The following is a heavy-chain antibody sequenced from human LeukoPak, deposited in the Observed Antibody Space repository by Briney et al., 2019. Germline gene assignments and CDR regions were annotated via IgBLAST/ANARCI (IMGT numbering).Heavy chain of an antibody. D-gene: IGHD6-19*01. J-gene: IGHJ6*02. V-gene: IGHV3-11*01. Sequence: GGSPRLSCAASGFTFSDYYMSWIRQAPGKGLEWVSYISSSGSTIYYADSVKGRFTISRDNAKNSLYLQMNSLRAEDTAVYYCARDSSGWYGYYYYGMDVWGQGTTVTVSS. CDR3: ARDSSGWYGYYYYGMDV. CDR1: GFTFSDYY. CDR2: ISSSGSTI.